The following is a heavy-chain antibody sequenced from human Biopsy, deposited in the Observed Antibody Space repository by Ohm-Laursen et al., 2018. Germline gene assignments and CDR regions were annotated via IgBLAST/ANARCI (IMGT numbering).Heavy chain of an antibody. CDR2: TSSSGNTI. D-gene: IGHD3-22*01. V-gene: IGHV3-48*03. CDR1: GFTFNTYE. Sequence: SLRLSCSASGFTFNTYEMIWVRKAQGKGLGWVSFTSSSGNTIAYAASVKGRFTISRDNAKKSLYLRMNGLRAKDTAVYYCARVMSDSSGFARRVAGVDLWGQGTLVTVSS. J-gene: IGHJ5*02. CDR3: ARVMSDSSGFARRVAGVDL.